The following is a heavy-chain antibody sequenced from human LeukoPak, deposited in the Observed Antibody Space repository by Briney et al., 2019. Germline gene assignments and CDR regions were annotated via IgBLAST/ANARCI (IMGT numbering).Heavy chain of an antibody. CDR3: AKWCLGGRVCDYVWGSYRYGDY. Sequence: LGGSLRLSCAASGFSFSSYAMSWVRQAPGKGLEWVSAISGSGGSTYYADSVKGRFTISRDNSKNTLYLQMNSLRAEDTAVYYCAKWCLGGRVCDYVWGSYRYGDYWGQGTLVTVSS. V-gene: IGHV3-23*01. CDR1: GFSFSSYA. J-gene: IGHJ4*02. CDR2: ISGSGGST. D-gene: IGHD3-16*02.